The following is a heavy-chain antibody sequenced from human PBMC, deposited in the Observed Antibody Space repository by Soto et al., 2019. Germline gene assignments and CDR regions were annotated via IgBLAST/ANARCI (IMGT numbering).Heavy chain of an antibody. CDR2: ISPDGSTT. V-gene: IGHV3-74*01. D-gene: IGHD1-26*01. J-gene: IGHJ4*02. CDR3: TRVISGSSGLFDY. Sequence: HGGSLRISCIASGVTISDHWMHCVRQAPGKAPIWVSRISPDGSTTNYADSVKGRFTISRDNAKNTLYLQMDSLRAEDTALYYCTRVISGSSGLFDYWGQGTLVTVS. CDR1: GVTISDHW.